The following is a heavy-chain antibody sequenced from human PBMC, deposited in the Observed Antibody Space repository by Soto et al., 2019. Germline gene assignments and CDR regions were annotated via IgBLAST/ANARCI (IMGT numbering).Heavy chain of an antibody. CDR1: GDTFTGYY. CDR3: ARAPRPYYYYGMDV. J-gene: IGHJ6*02. CDR2: INHNSGGT. V-gene: IGHV1-2*04. Sequence: QVQLVQSGAAVKKPGASVKVSCKASGDTFTGYYMHWVRQAHGQGLEWMGWINHNSGGTNYAQKFQGWVTMTRDTSISTAYMELSRLRSDDTAVYYCARAPRPYYYYGMDVWGQGTTVTVSS.